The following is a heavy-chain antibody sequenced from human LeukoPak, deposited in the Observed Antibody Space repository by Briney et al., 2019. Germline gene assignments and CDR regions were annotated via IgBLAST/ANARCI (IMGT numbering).Heavy chain of an antibody. V-gene: IGHV4-30-2*01. J-gene: IGHJ4*02. CDR3: ARGDYGSGSYDY. CDR1: GGSISSGGYS. Sequence: PSETLSLTCAVSGGSISSGGYSWSWIRQPPGEGLEWIGYIYHSGSTYYNPSFKSRVTISVDRSKNQFSLKLSSVTAADTAVYYCARGDYGSGSYDYWGQGTLVTVSS. CDR2: IYHSGST. D-gene: IGHD3-10*01.